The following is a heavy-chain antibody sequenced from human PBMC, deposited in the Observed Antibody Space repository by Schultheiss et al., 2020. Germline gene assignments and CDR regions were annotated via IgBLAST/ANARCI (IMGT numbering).Heavy chain of an antibody. Sequence: ETLSLTCTVSGGSISSYYWSWIRQPPGKGLEWVSSISSSSTYIYYADSMKGRFTISRDNAKNSLYLQLNSLRAEDTAVYYCARVREFFYFDYWGQGTLVTVSS. V-gene: IGHV3-21*01. D-gene: IGHD3-10*01. CDR1: GGSISSYY. J-gene: IGHJ4*02. CDR2: ISSSSTYI. CDR3: ARVREFFYFDY.